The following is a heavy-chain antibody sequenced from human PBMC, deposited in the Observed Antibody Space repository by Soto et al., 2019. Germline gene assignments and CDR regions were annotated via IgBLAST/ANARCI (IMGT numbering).Heavy chain of an antibody. D-gene: IGHD3-10*01. V-gene: IGHV4-59*08. CDR1: GGSNTNYY. CDR3: ARHGFGPLHGLVDV. Sequence: QVQLQESDPGLVKPSETLSLTCTVSGGSNTNYYCSWFRQPPGKGLEWIGYINYDGYSAYNLSLKRRVTLSMDASKTQFSLMLESVTATDTAVYYCARHGFGPLHGLVDVWGPGTTVIVSS. J-gene: IGHJ6*02. CDR2: INYDGYS.